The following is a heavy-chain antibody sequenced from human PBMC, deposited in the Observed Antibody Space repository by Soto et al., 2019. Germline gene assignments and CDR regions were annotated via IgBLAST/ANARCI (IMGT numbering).Heavy chain of an antibody. D-gene: IGHD2-21*01. J-gene: IGHJ4*02. CDR1: GYNFTSYW. CDR2: IYPNDSDT. V-gene: IGHV5-51*01. Sequence: GESLKISCKGSGYNFTSYWIGWVRQMPGKGLEWMGIIYPNDSDTRYSPPFQGQVTISADKSISTAYLQWSSLKASDTAMYYCARPLILGDGYIDSWGQGTLVTVSS. CDR3: ARPLILGDGYIDS.